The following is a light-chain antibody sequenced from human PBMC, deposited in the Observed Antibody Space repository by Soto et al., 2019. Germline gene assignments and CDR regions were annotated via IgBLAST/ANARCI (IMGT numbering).Light chain of an antibody. CDR3: SSYTGSSTLDV. J-gene: IGLJ1*01. V-gene: IGLV2-14*01. CDR2: DVS. Sequence: QSALTQPASVSGSPGQSITISCTGTSSDVGGYNYVSWYQQHPGKAPKLMIYDVSNRPSGVSNRFFGSKSGNTASLTISGLQGEDEADYYCSSYTGSSTLDVFGTGTKLTVL. CDR1: SSDVGGYNY.